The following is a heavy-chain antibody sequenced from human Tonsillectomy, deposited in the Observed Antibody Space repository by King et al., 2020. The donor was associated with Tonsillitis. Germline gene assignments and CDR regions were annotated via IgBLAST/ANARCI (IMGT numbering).Heavy chain of an antibody. Sequence: VQLVESGGGLVQPGGSLRLSCAASGFTFSSYAMQWVRQAPGRGLEFVSSISSEGVTTYYADSVKGRFTISRDNSKNTLYLQMGSLRVEDMAVYYCARDGKAINDYWGQGTLVTVSS. J-gene: IGHJ4*02. CDR3: ARDGKAINDY. CDR1: GFTFSSYA. D-gene: IGHD5-18*01. CDR2: ISSEGVTT. V-gene: IGHV3-64*07.